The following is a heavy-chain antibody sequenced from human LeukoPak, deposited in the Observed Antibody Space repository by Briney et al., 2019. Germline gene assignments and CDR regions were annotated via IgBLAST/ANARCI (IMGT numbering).Heavy chain of an antibody. J-gene: IGHJ4*02. CDR3: ARGKDYHDYSY. CDR2: IYYSGST. CDR1: GGSISSYY. V-gene: IGHV4-59*01. Sequence: SETLSLTCTVSGGSISSYYWSWIRQPPGKGLEWIGYIYYSGSTNYNPSLKSRVTISVDTSKNQFSLKLSSVTAADTAVYYCARGKDYHDYSYWGQGTLVTVSS. D-gene: IGHD4-17*01.